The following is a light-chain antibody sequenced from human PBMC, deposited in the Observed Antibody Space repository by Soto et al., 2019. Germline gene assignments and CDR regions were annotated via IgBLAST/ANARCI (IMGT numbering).Light chain of an antibody. CDR2: GAS. V-gene: IGKV3-20*01. J-gene: IGKJ1*01. Sequence: EIVLTQSPGTLSLSPGERATLSCRASQSVSNNYLAWYQQKPGQAPRLLIYGASNRATGIPDRFSGSRSGTDFTLTISRLEAEDFEVYYCQQYGSSGTCGQGTKVEIK. CDR3: QQYGSSGT. CDR1: QSVSNNY.